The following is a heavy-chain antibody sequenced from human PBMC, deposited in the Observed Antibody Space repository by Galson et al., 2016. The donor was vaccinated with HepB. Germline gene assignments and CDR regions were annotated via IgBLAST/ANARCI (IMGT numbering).Heavy chain of an antibody. CDR2: IYYNGTT. D-gene: IGHD5-18*01. J-gene: IGHJ4*02. CDR1: GGSIRSYY. V-gene: IGHV4-59*01. CDR3: ASRRGYHYGYHY. Sequence: SETLSLTCTVSGGSIRSYYWSWIRQPPGKGLEWISYIYYNGTTNYNPSFKSRVTLSVDTSRSQFSLRLRSVTAADTAVYYCASRRGYHYGYHYWGQGTLVTVSS.